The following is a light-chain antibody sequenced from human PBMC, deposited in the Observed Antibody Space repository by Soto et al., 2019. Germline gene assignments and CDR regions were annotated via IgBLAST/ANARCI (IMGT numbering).Light chain of an antibody. CDR2: KAS. V-gene: IGKV1-5*03. J-gene: IGKJ4*02. CDR1: HSISSW. Sequence: DIQMTQSPSTLSASIGDRVTITCRASHSISSWLAWYQQKPGKAPKLLIYKASTLQSGVPSRFSGSGSGTEFTLTINSLQPDDFATYYCQQYHTWLTFGGGTEVEIK. CDR3: QQYHTWLT.